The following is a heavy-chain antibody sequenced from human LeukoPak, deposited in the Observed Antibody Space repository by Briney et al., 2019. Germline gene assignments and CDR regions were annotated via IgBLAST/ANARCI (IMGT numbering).Heavy chain of an antibody. Sequence: GGSLRLSCAASRFTFSSYAMSWVRQAPGKGLEWVSAISGSGGSTYYADSVKGRFTISRDNSKNTLYLQMNSLRAEDTAVYYCATQGVATVVVVAATREFDYWGQGTLVTVSS. J-gene: IGHJ4*02. V-gene: IGHV3-23*01. CDR3: ATQGVATVVVVAATREFDY. CDR1: RFTFSSYA. D-gene: IGHD2-15*01. CDR2: ISGSGGST.